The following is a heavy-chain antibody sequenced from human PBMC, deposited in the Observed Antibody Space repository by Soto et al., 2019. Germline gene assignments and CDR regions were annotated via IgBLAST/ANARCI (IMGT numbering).Heavy chain of an antibody. J-gene: IGHJ4*02. Sequence: QVQLQESGPGLVKPSETLSLTFTVSGRSISSYYWSWIRQPPGKGLEWIGYIYYSGSTKYNPSLKGRVIISVDTSKNQFSLKVSSVSAADTAVYYCARGDSNYFNYWGQGTLVAVSS. D-gene: IGHD4-4*01. CDR3: ARGDSNYFNY. CDR2: IYYSGST. CDR1: GRSISSYY. V-gene: IGHV4-59*13.